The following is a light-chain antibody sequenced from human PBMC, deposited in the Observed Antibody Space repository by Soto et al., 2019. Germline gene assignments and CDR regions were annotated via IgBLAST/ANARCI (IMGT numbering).Light chain of an antibody. V-gene: IGLV2-14*01. CDR2: EVT. J-gene: IGLJ2*01. Sequence: QSVLAQPASVSGSPGQSITISCAGTNRDVGGYNYVSWYQQYPGKATKLIIYEVTYRPSGVSNRFSGSKSGNTASLTISGLQAEDEADYYCSSYSSSSALDVIFGGGTKFTVL. CDR3: SSYSSSSALDVI. CDR1: NRDVGGYNY.